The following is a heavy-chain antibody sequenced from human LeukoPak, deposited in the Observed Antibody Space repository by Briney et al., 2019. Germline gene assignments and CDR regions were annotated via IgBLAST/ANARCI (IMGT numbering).Heavy chain of an antibody. D-gene: IGHD2-21*02. J-gene: IGHJ4*02. CDR2: ISYDGSNK. CDR1: GFTFSSYA. V-gene: IGHV3-30-3*01. CDR3: AKDRCGGDCYVFDY. Sequence: GGSLRLSCAASGFTFSSYAMHWVRQAPGRRLEWVAVISYDGSNKYYADSVKGRFTISRDNSKNTLYLQMNSLRAEDTAVYYCAKDRCGGDCYVFDYWGQGTLVTVSS.